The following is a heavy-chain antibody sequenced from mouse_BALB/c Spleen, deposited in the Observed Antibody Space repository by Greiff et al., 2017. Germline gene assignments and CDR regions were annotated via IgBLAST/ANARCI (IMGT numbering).Heavy chain of an antibody. D-gene: IGHD5-1*01. J-gene: IGHJ3*01. CDR3: TRDGTSWFAY. V-gene: IGHV5-6-4*01. CDR2: ISSGGSYT. Sequence: EVQLVESGGGLVKPGGSLKLSCAAYGFTFSSYTMSWVRQTPEKRLEWVATISSGGSYTYYPDSVKGRFTISRDNAKNTLYLQMSSLKSEDTAMYYCTRDGTSWFAYWGQGTLVTVSA. CDR1: GFTFSSYT.